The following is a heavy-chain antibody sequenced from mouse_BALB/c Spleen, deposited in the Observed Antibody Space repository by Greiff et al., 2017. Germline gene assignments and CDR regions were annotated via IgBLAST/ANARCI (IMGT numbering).Heavy chain of an antibody. CDR1: GFTFSSFG. CDR2: ISSGSSTI. V-gene: IGHV5-17*02. J-gene: IGHJ4*01. Sequence: EVKLVESGGGLVQPGGSRKLSCAASGFTFSSFGMHWVRQAPEKGLEWVAYISSGSSTIYYADTVKGRFTISRDNPKNTLFMQMTSLRSEDTAMYYCADYAMDYWGQGTSVTVSS. CDR3: ADYAMDY.